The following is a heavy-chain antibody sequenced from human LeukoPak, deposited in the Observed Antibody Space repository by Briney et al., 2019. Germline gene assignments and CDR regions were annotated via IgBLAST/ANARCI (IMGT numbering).Heavy chain of an antibody. CDR3: ARGSTVNWNLFDY. CDR2: IYSSGTT. V-gene: IGHV4-4*07. CDR1: GFTFSSYW. D-gene: IGHD1-7*01. Sequence: GSLRLSCAASGFTFSSYWMTWIRQPAGKGLEWIGRIYSSGTTNYNPSLKSRVTMSVDTSKNQFSLKLSSVTAADTAVFYCARGSTVNWNLFDYWGQGALVTVSS. J-gene: IGHJ4*02.